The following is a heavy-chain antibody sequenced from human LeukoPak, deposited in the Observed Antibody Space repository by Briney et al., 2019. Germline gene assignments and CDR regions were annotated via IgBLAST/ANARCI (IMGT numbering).Heavy chain of an antibody. D-gene: IGHD3-16*01. CDR2: IRNDGTIK. V-gene: IGHV3-30*02. J-gene: IGHJ3*02. CDR3: ARYRQGDPGAFDI. CDR1: GLTFSSYG. Sequence: PGGSLRLSCAASGLTFSSYGMHWLRQAPGKGLEWVAFIRNDGTIKYYADSVKGRFTISRDNSKSTLYLQMNSLRAEDTAVYYCARYRQGDPGAFDIWGQGTMVTVSS.